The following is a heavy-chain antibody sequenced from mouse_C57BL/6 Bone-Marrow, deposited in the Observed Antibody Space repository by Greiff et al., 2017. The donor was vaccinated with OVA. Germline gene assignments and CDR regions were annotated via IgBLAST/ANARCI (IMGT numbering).Heavy chain of an antibody. D-gene: IGHD1-1*01. Sequence: VQLQQPGAELEKPGASVKLSCKASGYTFTSYWMQWVKQRPGQGLEWIGEIDPSDSYTNYNQKFKGKATLTVDTSSSTAYMQLSSLTSEDSAVYYCANYYGSSPNFDVWGTGTTVTVSS. CDR1: GYTFTSYW. CDR2: IDPSDSYT. CDR3: ANYYGSSPNFDV. J-gene: IGHJ1*03. V-gene: IGHV1-50*01.